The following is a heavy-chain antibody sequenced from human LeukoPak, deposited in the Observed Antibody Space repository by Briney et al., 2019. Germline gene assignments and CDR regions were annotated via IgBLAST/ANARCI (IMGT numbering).Heavy chain of an antibody. V-gene: IGHV3-20*04. J-gene: IGHJ4*02. D-gene: IGHD6-19*01. CDR3: ASSSGWSFNFDY. CDR1: RFTFDDYG. CDR2: ITWNGGST. Sequence: PGGSLTLSCAVSRFTFDDYGMSWVRQAPGKGLEWVSGITWNGGSTGYADSVKGRFTISRDNAKNSLYLQMNSLRAEDTALYYCASSSGWSFNFDYWGQGTLVTVSS.